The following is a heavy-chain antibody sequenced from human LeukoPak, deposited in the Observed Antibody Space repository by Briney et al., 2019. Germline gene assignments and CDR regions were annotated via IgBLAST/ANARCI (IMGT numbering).Heavy chain of an antibody. CDR3: AKDGWEIRVATGN. CDR2: ISGGFNT. J-gene: IGHJ4*02. CDR1: GFTFSTYD. D-gene: IGHD1-14*01. V-gene: IGHV3-23*01. Sequence: GGSLRLSCAPSGFTFSTYDMTWVRQAPGKGLDWVSGISGGFNTVHLHTVKVRFTNSRDNYKNTLYLEMNSLRAEDTAVYFCAKDGWEIRVATGNWGQGTLVTVSS.